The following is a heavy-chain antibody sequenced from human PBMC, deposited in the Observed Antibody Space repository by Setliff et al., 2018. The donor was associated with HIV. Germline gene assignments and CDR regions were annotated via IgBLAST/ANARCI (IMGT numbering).Heavy chain of an antibody. D-gene: IGHD1-26*01. J-gene: IGHJ4*02. CDR1: AGSISSGRYY. CDR2: IYSSGST. Sequence: SETLSLTCSVSAGSISSGRYYWSWIRQPAGKGLEWIGHIYSSGSTNYNLSLKSRVTISKDTSKNQFHLNMSSVTAADSATCYCASMGAQGTHFDYWGQGTLVTVSS. V-gene: IGHV4-61*09. CDR3: ASMGAQGTHFDY.